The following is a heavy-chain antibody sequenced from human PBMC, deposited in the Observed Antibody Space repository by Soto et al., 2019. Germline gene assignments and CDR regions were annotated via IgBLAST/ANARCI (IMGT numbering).Heavy chain of an antibody. J-gene: IGHJ4*02. CDR2: ISWNGGST. V-gene: IGHV3-20*04. CDR3: ARDRGSWFDY. Sequence: VQLVESGGSAVRPGGSLRLSCAASGFTFDDYGMSWVRKAPGKGLEWVSVISWNGGSTSYADSVKGRFTISRDNAKNSLYLQMNSLSAEDTALYYCARDRGSWFDYWGQGTLVSVSS. CDR1: GFTFDDYG. D-gene: IGHD1-26*01.